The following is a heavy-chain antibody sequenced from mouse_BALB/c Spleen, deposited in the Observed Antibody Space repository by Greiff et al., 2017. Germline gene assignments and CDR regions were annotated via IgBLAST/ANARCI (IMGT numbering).Heavy chain of an antibody. CDR1: GYAFSSYW. V-gene: IGHV1-80*01. CDR3: ARYYYGSSIHYAMDY. D-gene: IGHD1-1*01. J-gene: IGHJ4*01. CDR2: IYPGDGDT. Sequence: VQLVESGAELVRPGSSVKISCKASGYAFSSYWMNWVKQRPGQGLEWIGQIYPGDGDTNYNGKFKGKATLTADKSSSTAYMQLSSLTSEDSAVYFCARYYYGSSIHYAMDYWGQGTSVTVSS.